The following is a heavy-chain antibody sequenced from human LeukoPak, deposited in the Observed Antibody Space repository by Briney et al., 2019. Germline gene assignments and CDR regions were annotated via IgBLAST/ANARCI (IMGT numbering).Heavy chain of an antibody. Sequence: PSETLSLTCTVSGGSISSGDYYWSWIRQPPGRGLEWIGYIYYSGSTYYNPSLKSRVTISVDTSKNQFSLKLSSVTAADTAVYYCAAGGYSSSMDLYFDYWGQGTPVTVSS. V-gene: IGHV4-30-4*08. CDR2: IYYSGST. CDR3: AAGGYSSSMDLYFDY. CDR1: GGSISSGDYY. D-gene: IGHD6-6*01. J-gene: IGHJ4*02.